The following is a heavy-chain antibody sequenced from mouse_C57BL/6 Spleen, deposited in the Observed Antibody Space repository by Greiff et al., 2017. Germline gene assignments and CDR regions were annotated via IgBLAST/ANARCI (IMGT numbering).Heavy chain of an antibody. CDR1: GYSITSGYD. Sequence: EVQLQESGPGMVKPSQSLSLTCTVTGYSITSGYDWHWIRHFPGNKLEWMGYISYSGSTNYNPSLKSRISITHDTSKNHFFLKLNSVTTEDTATYYCARSGVTTRAWFAYWGQGTLVTVSA. V-gene: IGHV3-1*01. CDR3: ARSGVTTRAWFAY. J-gene: IGHJ3*01. CDR2: ISYSGST. D-gene: IGHD2-2*01.